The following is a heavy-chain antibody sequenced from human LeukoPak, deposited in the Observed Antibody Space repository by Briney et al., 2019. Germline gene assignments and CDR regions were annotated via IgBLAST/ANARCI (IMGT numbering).Heavy chain of an antibody. J-gene: IGHJ6*03. V-gene: IGHV4-59*01. D-gene: IGHD3-3*01. CDR2: IYYSGST. CDR1: GGSISSYY. Sequence: SETLSLTCTVSGGSISSYYWSWLRQPPGKGLEWIGYIYYSGSTNYNPSLKSRVSISVDTSKNQFSLKLSSVTAADTAVYYCARAGSGYYWEGIYYYYYMDVWGKGTTVTVS. CDR3: ARAGSGYYWEGIYYYYYMDV.